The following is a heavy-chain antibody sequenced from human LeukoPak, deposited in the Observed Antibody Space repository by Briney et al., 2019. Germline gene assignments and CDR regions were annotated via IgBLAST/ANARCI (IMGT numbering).Heavy chain of an antibody. CDR2: IVVGSGNT. CDR1: GFTFTSSA. V-gene: IGHV1-58*01. D-gene: IGHD3-22*01. J-gene: IGHJ3*02. Sequence: SVKVSCKASGFTFTSSAVQWVRQARGQRLEWIGWIVVGSGNTNYAQKFQERVTITRDMSTSTAYMELSSLRSEDTAVYYCAADRAYYDSFLDAFDIWGQGTMVTVSS. CDR3: AADRAYYDSFLDAFDI.